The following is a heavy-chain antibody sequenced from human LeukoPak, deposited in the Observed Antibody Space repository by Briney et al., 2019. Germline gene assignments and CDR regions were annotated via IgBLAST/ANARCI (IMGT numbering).Heavy chain of an antibody. Sequence: PWGSLRLSCAASGFTFSSYGMHWVRQAPGKGLEWVAVIWYDGSNKYYADSVKGRFTISRDNSKNTLYLQMNSLRAEDTAVYYCARGSSGWGVDPWGQGTLVTVSS. CDR3: ARGSSGWGVDP. CDR2: IWYDGSNK. D-gene: IGHD6-19*01. J-gene: IGHJ5*02. V-gene: IGHV3-33*01. CDR1: GFTFSSYG.